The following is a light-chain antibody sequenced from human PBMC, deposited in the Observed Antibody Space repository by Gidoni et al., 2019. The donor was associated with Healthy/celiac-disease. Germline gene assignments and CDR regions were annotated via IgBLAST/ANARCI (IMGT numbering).Light chain of an antibody. CDR1: SSNIGSNY. V-gene: IGLV1-47*02. J-gene: IGLJ3*02. CDR2: SNN. Sequence: QSVLTQPPSASGTPGPRVTISSSGSSSNIGSNYVYWYQQLPGTAPKLLIYSNNQRPSGVPDRFSGSKSGTSASLAISGLRSEDEADYYCAAWDDSLSGWVFGGGTKLTVL. CDR3: AAWDDSLSGWV.